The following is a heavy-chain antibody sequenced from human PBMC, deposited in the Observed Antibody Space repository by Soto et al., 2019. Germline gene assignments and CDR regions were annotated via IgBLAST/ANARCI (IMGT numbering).Heavy chain of an antibody. CDR3: ARDGIPRGSGSYLDY. Sequence: QVQLVESGGGVVQAGRSLRLSCAASGFTFSTYGMHWVRQAPGKGLEWLAVISYDGSNKDYADSVKGRFTISRYNPKNTLYLQINSLRGEDTAVYYCARDGIPRGSGSYLDYWGQGTLVTVSS. CDR1: GFTFSTYG. CDR2: ISYDGSNK. V-gene: IGHV3-30*03. J-gene: IGHJ4*02. D-gene: IGHD3-10*01.